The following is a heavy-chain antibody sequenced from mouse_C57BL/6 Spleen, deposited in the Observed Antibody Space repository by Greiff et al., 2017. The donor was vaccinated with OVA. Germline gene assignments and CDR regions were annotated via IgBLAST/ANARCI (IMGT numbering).Heavy chain of an antibody. Sequence: VQLQQPGAELVMPGASVKLSCKASGYTFTSYWMHWVKQRPGQGLEWIGEIDPSDSYTNYNQKFKGKSTLTVDKSSSTAYMQLSSLTSEDSAVYYCASGYYGRDAMDYWGQGTSVTVSS. CDR3: ASGYYGRDAMDY. J-gene: IGHJ4*01. CDR2: IDPSDSYT. CDR1: GYTFTSYW. V-gene: IGHV1-69*01. D-gene: IGHD1-1*01.